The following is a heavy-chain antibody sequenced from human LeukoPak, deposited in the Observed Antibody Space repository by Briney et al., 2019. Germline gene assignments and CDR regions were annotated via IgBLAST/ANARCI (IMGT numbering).Heavy chain of an antibody. CDR2: ISGTGGST. J-gene: IGHJ4*02. V-gene: IGHV3-23*01. CDR1: GFTFSTSG. D-gene: IGHD6-13*01. Sequence: PGGSLRLSCAASGFTFSTSGMSWVRQAPGKGLEWVSAISGTGGSTYYADSVKGRFTISRDNAKNSLYLQMNSLRAEDTAVYYCAKFIAAPFYFDYWGQGTLVTVSS. CDR3: AKFIAAPFYFDY.